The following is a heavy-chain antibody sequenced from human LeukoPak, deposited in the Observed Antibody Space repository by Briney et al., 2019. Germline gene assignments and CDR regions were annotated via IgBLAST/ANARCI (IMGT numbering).Heavy chain of an antibody. CDR3: ARSSAYSSSWTSSYFDY. V-gene: IGHV3-33*01. Sequence: GGSLRLSCAASGFSFSNYGMHWIRQAPGKGPEWVTLIWHDGSKKYYADSVKGRFTISRDNSKNTVYLQMSSLGAEDTAVYFCARSSAYSSSWTSSYFDYWGQGALVTVSS. CDR2: IWHDGSKK. J-gene: IGHJ4*02. CDR1: GFSFSNYG. D-gene: IGHD6-13*01.